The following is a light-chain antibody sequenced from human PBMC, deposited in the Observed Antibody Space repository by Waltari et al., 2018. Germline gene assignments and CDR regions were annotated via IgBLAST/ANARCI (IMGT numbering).Light chain of an antibody. CDR3: QQYYSTPRT. J-gene: IGKJ1*01. Sequence: DIVMTQSPDSLAVSLGERPPINCKSSQSVLYSSNNKNYLAWYQQKPGQPPKLLIYWASTRESGVPDRFSGSGSGTDFTLTISSLQAEDVAVYYCQQYYSTPRTFGQGTKVEIK. V-gene: IGKV4-1*01. CDR2: WAS. CDR1: QSVLYSSNNKNY.